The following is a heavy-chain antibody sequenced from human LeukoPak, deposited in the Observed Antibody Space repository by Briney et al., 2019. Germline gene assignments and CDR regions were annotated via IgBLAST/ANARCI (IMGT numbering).Heavy chain of an antibody. Sequence: SETLSLTCTVSGGSISSFYWNSIRQPPGKGLEWTGYIYYSGSTNYNPSLKSRVTISVDTSKNQFSLKLSSVTAADTAVYYCARAADSSGYSSIFYLDHWGQGTLVTVSS. CDR1: GGSISSFY. V-gene: IGHV4-59*01. CDR2: IYYSGST. CDR3: ARAADSSGYSSIFYLDH. D-gene: IGHD3-22*01. J-gene: IGHJ4*02.